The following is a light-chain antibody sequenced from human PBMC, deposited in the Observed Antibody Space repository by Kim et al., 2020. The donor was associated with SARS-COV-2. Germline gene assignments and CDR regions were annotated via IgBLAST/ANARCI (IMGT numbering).Light chain of an antibody. J-gene: IGLJ3*02. CDR2: KDK. CDR3: AEWDYNLKGWV. Sequence: GQRVTFSCSGSSNNIGSDTVNWIEEDTETAPKQFVDKDKKRPSGVHERVSGSKSGTEASLGIGGLRTEDEAHYYCAEWDYNLKGWVFGGGTKLTVL. CDR1: SNNIGSDT. V-gene: IGLV1-44*01.